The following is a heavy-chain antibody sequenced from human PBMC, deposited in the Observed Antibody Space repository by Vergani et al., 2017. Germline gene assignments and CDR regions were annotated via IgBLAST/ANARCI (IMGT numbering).Heavy chain of an antibody. V-gene: IGHV1-69*12. CDR1: GGTISSYA. CDR3: ARDLGRGSGSYPFDP. CDR2: IIPIFGTA. J-gene: IGHJ5*02. D-gene: IGHD3-10*01. Sequence: QVQLVQSGAEVKKPGSSVKVSCKASGGTISSYAISLVRQAPGQGLEWMGGIIPIFGTANYAQKFQGRVTITADESTSTAYMGLSSLRSEDTAVYYCARDLGRGSGSYPFDPWGQGTLVTVSS.